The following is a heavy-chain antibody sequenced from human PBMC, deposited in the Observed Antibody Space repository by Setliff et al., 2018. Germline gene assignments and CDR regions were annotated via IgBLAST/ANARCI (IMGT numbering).Heavy chain of an antibody. Sequence: GESLKISCQASGYNFANHWIAWVRLMPGKGLEYMGRIDPGDSYADYSPSFEGLVTISADKSRTTVYLQWTSLRASDTALYLCARLGRERSTFAWLDAWGQGTQVTVSS. CDR3: ARLGRERSTFAWLDA. D-gene: IGHD1-1*01. CDR2: IDPGDSYA. CDR1: GYNFANHW. V-gene: IGHV5-10-1*01. J-gene: IGHJ5*02.